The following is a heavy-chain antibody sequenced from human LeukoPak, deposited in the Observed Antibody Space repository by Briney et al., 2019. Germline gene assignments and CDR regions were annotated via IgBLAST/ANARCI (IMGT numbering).Heavy chain of an antibody. CDR2: ISSSGSTI. J-gene: IGHJ4*02. V-gene: IGHV3-11*04. CDR1: GFTFSDYD. Sequence: SGGSLRLSCAASGFTFSDYDMSWIRQAPGKGLEWVSYISSSGSTIYYADSVKGRFTISRDNAKNSLYLQMNSLRAEDTAVYYCFTIAAADADNCGQRTLVTASS. D-gene: IGHD6-13*01. CDR3: FTIAAADADN.